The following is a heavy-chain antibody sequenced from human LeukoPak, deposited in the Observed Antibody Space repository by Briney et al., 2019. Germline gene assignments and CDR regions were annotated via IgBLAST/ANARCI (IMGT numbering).Heavy chain of an antibody. CDR2: ISSSSSTI. CDR3: AREDCSSTSCPISY. J-gene: IGHJ4*02. Sequence: GGSLRLSCAASGFTFSSYSMNWVRQAPGKGLEWVSYISSSSSTIYYADSVKGRFIISRDNAKNSLYLQMNSLRAEDTAVYYCAREDCSSTSCPISYWGQGTLVTVSS. V-gene: IGHV3-48*04. CDR1: GFTFSSYS. D-gene: IGHD2-2*01.